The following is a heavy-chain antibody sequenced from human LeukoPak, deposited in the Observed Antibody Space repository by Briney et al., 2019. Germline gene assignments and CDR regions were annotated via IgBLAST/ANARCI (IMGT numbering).Heavy chain of an antibody. J-gene: IGHJ4*02. CDR1: GFTFSSYS. CDR3: ARVLSGYVDY. D-gene: IGHD1-26*01. V-gene: IGHV3-21*01. Sequence: GGSLRLSCAASGFTFSSYSMNWVRQAPGKGLEWVSSISSSSSYIYYADSVKGRFTISRDNAKNSLYLEMNSLRAEDTAVYYCARVLSGYVDYWGLGTLVTVSS. CDR2: ISSSSSYI.